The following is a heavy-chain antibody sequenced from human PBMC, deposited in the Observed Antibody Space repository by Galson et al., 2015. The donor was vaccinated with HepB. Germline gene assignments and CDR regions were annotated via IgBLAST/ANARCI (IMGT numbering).Heavy chain of an antibody. V-gene: IGHV3-11*06. CDR3: ARDLEVDSSSWLNYYYYGMDV. CDR1: GFTFSDYY. D-gene: IGHD6-13*01. J-gene: IGHJ6*02. CDR2: ISSSSSYT. Sequence: SLRLSCAASGFTFSDYYMSWIRQAPGKGLEWVSYISSSSSYTNYADSVKGRFTISRDNAKNSLYLQMNSLRAEDTAVYYCARDLEVDSSSWLNYYYYGMDVWGQGTTVTVSS.